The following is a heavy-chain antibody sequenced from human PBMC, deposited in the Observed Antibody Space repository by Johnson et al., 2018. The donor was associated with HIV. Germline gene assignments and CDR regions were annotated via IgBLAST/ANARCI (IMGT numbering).Heavy chain of an antibody. CDR2: IGTAGDT. J-gene: IGHJ3*02. V-gene: IGHV3-13*01. D-gene: IGHD1-26*01. Sequence: VQLVESGGGVVQPGRSLRLSCAASGFTFSRYDMNWVRQATGKGLEWVSAIGTAGDTYYPGSVKGRFTISRENAKNSLYLQMNSLRAGDTAVYYCARAGVGAGAFDIWGQGTMVTVSS. CDR1: GFTFSRYD. CDR3: ARAGVGAGAFDI.